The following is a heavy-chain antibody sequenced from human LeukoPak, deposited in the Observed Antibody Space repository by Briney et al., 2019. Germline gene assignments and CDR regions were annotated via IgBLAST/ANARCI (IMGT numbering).Heavy chain of an antibody. D-gene: IGHD3-22*01. Sequence: ASVKVSCKASGYTFTNYGFTWVRQAPGQGLEWMGWISAYNGNTNYAQKVQGRVTLTTNKSTSTAYMDLRSLRSDDTAVYYCARTDYYDSSGPLGEDYWGQGTLVTVSS. CDR3: ARTDYYDSSGPLGEDY. V-gene: IGHV1-18*01. CDR1: GYTFTNYG. CDR2: ISAYNGNT. J-gene: IGHJ4*02.